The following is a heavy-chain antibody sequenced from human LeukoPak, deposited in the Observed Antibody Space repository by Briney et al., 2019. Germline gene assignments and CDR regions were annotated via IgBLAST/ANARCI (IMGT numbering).Heavy chain of an antibody. CDR1: GGSVSSGSYY. Sequence: PSETLSLTCIVSGGSVSSGSYYWSWIRQPSGKGLEWIGSIYYSGSTNYNPSLESRVTISVDTSKNQFSLKLSSVTAADTAVYFCATRGSGHYIVFDFWGQGTLVTVSS. J-gene: IGHJ4*02. D-gene: IGHD2-15*01. CDR2: IYYSGST. CDR3: ATRGSGHYIVFDF. V-gene: IGHV4-61*01.